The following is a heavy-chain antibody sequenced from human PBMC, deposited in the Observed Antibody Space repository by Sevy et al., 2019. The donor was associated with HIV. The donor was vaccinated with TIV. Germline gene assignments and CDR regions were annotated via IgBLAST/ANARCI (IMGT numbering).Heavy chain of an antibody. J-gene: IGHJ4*02. V-gene: IGHV3-21*01. CDR2: ISSGSSYI. D-gene: IGHD3-10*01. Sequence: GGSLRLSCAASGFTFSYYNMNWVRQAPGKGLEWVSSISSGSSYIFYVDSVKGRFTISRDNANDSLFLQMNSLRAEDTAVYYCARNLDYYASGPPDSWGRGTLVTVSS. CDR1: GFTFSYYN. CDR3: ARNLDYYASGPPDS.